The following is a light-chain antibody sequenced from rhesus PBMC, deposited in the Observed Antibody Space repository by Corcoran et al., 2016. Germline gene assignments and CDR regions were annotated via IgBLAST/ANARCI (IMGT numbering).Light chain of an antibody. V-gene: IGKV3-42*01. Sequence: EIVMTQSPATLSLSPGERATLSCRASQRVSSSLAWYQQKPGQAPQPLFYGASSRATGIPDRFGGSGSGTEFTLTISSLEPEDVGVYYCQQDYSWPLTFGGGTKVELK. CDR2: GAS. J-gene: IGKJ4*01. CDR1: QRVSSS. CDR3: QQDYSWPLT.